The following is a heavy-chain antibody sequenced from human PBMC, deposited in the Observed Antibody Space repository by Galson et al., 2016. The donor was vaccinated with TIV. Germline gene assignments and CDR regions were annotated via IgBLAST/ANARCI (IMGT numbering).Heavy chain of an antibody. Sequence: LSLTCTVSGGSISRSNYYWGWIRQPPGKGLEWIGSISYTGNTYYNPSLKSRVTISVDTSKNQFSLKWTPVTAADTAVYYCARVERIAIFGVLTVGQFDPWGQGTLVTVSS. CDR3: ARVERIAIFGVLTVGQFDP. V-gene: IGHV4-39*07. CDR1: GGSISRSNYY. D-gene: IGHD3-3*01. J-gene: IGHJ5*02. CDR2: ISYTGNT.